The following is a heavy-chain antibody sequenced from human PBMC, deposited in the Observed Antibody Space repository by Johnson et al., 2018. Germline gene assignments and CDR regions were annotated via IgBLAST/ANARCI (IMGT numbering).Heavy chain of an antibody. V-gene: IGHV3-30-3*01. J-gene: IGHJ1*01. CDR2: ISYDGSNA. D-gene: IGHD6-13*01. CDR1: GFTFSSYA. Sequence: VQLVESGGGVVQPGRSLRLSCAASGFTFSSYAMHWVRQAPGMGLEWVTVISYDGSNAKYADSVKGRLTISRDNSKNPLYLQVNSLRAEETAVYYCERDWEVASIGTGGYFHHWGQGTLVTVAA. CDR3: ERDWEVASIGTGGYFHH.